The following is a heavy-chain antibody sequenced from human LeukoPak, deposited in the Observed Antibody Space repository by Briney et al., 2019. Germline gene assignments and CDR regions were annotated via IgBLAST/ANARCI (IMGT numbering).Heavy chain of an antibody. CDR3: ARGELRYFDWSPYFDY. V-gene: IGHV4-59*01. D-gene: IGHD3-9*01. CDR1: GGSISSYY. CDR2: IYYSGST. Sequence: SETLSLTCTVSGGSISSYYWSWIRQPPGKGLEWIAYIYYSGSTNYNPSLKSRVTISVDTSKNQVSLKLSSVTAADTAVYYCARGELRYFDWSPYFDYWGQGTLVTVSS. J-gene: IGHJ4*02.